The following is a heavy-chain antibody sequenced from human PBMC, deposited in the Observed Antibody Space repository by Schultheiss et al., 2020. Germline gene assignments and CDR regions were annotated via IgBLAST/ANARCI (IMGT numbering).Heavy chain of an antibody. V-gene: IGHV3-49*04. D-gene: IGHD3-3*01. CDR3: TRELTRITIFGDYYYYGMDV. CDR1: GFTFGDYA. J-gene: IGHJ6*02. CDR2: IRSKAYGGTT. Sequence: GESLRLSCTASGFTFGDYAMSWVRQAPGKGLEWVGFIRSKAYGGTTEYAASVKGRFTISRDDSKSIAYLQMNSLKTEDTAVYYCTRELTRITIFGDYYYYGMDVWGQGTTVTVPS.